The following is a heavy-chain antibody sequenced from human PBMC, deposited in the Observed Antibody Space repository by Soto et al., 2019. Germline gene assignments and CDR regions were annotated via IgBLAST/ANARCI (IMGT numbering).Heavy chain of an antibody. D-gene: IGHD6-13*01. CDR2: IIPIFGTA. CDR1: GGTFSSYA. J-gene: IGHJ4*02. CDR3: ASLLSDNTAAAGTNPTAQFDY. V-gene: IGHV1-69*06. Sequence: GASVKVSCKASGGTFSSYAISWVRQAPGQGLEWMGGIIPIFGTANYAQKFQGRVTITADKSTSTAYMELSSLRSEDTAVYYCASLLSDNTAAAGTNPTAQFDYWGQGTLVTVSS.